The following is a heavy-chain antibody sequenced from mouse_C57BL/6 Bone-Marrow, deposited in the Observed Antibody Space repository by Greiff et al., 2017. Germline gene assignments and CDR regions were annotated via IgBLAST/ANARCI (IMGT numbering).Heavy chain of an antibody. Sequence: VQLQQPGAELVRPGSSVKLSCKASGYTFTSYWMDWVKQRPGQGLEWIGNIYPSDSATHYNQKFKDKATLTVDKSSSTAYMQLSSLTSEDSAVYYCARRDYYGSSVYYYAMDYWGQGTSVTVAS. V-gene: IGHV1-61*01. CDR1: GYTFTSYW. D-gene: IGHD1-1*01. CDR2: IYPSDSAT. J-gene: IGHJ4*01. CDR3: ARRDYYGSSVYYYAMDY.